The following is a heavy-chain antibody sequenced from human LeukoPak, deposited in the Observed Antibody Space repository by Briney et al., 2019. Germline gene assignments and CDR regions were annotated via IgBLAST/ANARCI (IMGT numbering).Heavy chain of an antibody. CDR2: IKQDGGEE. CDR3: VRVSRSTVTTCDY. Sequence: GGSLRLSCAASGFIFTTYWMSWVRQTPAKGVEWVANIKQDGGEEYYVDSVRGRFSISRDNAKTSLYLQMNSLRAEDTAVYYCVRVSRSTVTTCDYWGQGTLVTVSS. J-gene: IGHJ4*02. D-gene: IGHD4-17*01. CDR1: GFIFTTYW. V-gene: IGHV3-7*01.